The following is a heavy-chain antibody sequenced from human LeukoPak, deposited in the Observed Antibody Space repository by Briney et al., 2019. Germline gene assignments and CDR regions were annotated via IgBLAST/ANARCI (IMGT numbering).Heavy chain of an antibody. CDR2: FSPSDSYT. CDR3: ARHLIAAAANDY. V-gene: IGHV5-10-1*01. Sequence: GASLKISCKGSGYSFTSYWISWVRPMPGKGLEWRGRFSPSDSYTNYSPSFQGHVTISANKSISTAYLQWSSLKASDTAVYYCARHLIAAAANDYWGQGTLVTVSS. CDR1: GYSFTSYW. J-gene: IGHJ4*02. D-gene: IGHD6-13*01.